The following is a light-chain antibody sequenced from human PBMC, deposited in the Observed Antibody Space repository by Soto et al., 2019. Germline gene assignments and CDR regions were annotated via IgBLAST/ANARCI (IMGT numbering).Light chain of an antibody. J-gene: IGKJ5*01. Sequence: DVVMTQSPLSLPVARGQPASISCRSNQSLVHSDGIAYFSSFQQRPGRSPRRLIYKVSNRDSGVPARFSGSGSGTDFALKISRVEAEDVGVYYCMQGTHWPITFGQGTRLENK. CDR2: KVS. CDR1: QSLVHSDGIAY. CDR3: MQGTHWPIT. V-gene: IGKV2-30*02.